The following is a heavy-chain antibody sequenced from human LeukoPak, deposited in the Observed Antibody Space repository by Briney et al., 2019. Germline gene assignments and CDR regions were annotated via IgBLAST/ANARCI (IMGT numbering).Heavy chain of an antibody. D-gene: IGHD3-3*01. V-gene: IGHV4-59*01. J-gene: IGHJ6*03. CDR1: GGSISDYY. CDR3: ARGDFCSKSNCYLRPMDV. CDR2: IYYSGST. Sequence: SETLSLTCSVSGGSISDYYWNWIRQPPGKGLEWIGYIYYSGSTTYNPSLKSRVTMSVDTAKNQFSLKVRSVTAADTAVYYCARGDFCSKSNCYLRPMDVWGKGTTVTVSS.